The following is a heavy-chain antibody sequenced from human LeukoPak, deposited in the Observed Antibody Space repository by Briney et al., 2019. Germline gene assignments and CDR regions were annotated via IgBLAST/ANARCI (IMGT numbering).Heavy chain of an antibody. CDR1: GFTFSTYA. D-gene: IGHD1-1*01. CDR2: IIGGGRT. CDR3: AKEDLERHTSFDY. V-gene: IGHV3-23*01. J-gene: IGHJ4*02. Sequence: GRSLRLSCAASGFTFSTYAISWVRQAPGKGLEWVSVIIGGGRTIYADSVKGRFTISRDDSKNTLYLQMNSLRVEDTAVYYCAKEDLERHTSFDYWGQGTLVTVSS.